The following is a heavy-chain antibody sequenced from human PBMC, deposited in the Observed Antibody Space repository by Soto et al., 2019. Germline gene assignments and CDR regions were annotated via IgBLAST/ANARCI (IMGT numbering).Heavy chain of an antibody. D-gene: IGHD6-13*01. CDR2: MNPNSGNT. V-gene: IGHV1-8*01. Sequence: SVELCSEACGERFESSYSNWAQQENGQGLEWMGWMNPNSGNTGYAQKFQGRVTMTRNTSISTAYMELSSLRSEDTALYYCTRGVITAGVPVLAPRVQGTPVPVSP. CDR3: TRGVITAGVPVLAP. J-gene: IGHJ5*02. CDR1: GERFESSY.